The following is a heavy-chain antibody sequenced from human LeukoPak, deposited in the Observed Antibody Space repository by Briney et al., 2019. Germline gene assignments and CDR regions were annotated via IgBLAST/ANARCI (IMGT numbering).Heavy chain of an antibody. Sequence: SEALSLTCAVYGGSFSGYYWSWIRQPPGKGLEWIGEINHSGSTNYNPSLKSRVTISVDTSKNQFSLKLSSVTAADTAVYYCARGGYYGSGNDFRFDPWGQGTLVTVSS. CDR2: INHSGST. V-gene: IGHV4-34*01. D-gene: IGHD3-10*01. CDR1: GGSFSGYY. J-gene: IGHJ5*02. CDR3: ARGGYYGSGNDFRFDP.